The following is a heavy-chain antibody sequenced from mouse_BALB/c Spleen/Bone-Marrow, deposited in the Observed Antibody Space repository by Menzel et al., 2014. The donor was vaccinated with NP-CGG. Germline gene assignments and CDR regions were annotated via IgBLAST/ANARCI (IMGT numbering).Heavy chain of an antibody. Sequence: QVQLQQPGAELVTPGASVKLSCKASGYTFNSYYMYWVKQRPGQGLEWIGEINPSNGGTNFNEKFKSKATLTVDKSSSTAYMQLSSLISEDSAVYYCTRWRILERFDYWGQGTTLTVSS. CDR2: INPSNGGT. CDR3: TRWRILERFDY. V-gene: IGHV1S81*02. J-gene: IGHJ2*01. CDR1: GYTFNSYY.